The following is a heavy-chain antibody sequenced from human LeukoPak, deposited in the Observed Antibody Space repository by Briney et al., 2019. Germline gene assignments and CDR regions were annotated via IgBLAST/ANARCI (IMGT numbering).Heavy chain of an antibody. CDR2: INHSGST. CDR1: GGSFSGYY. CDR3: ARGGPVGAYFDY. J-gene: IGHJ4*02. D-gene: IGHD1-26*01. V-gene: IGHV4-34*01. Sequence: SETLSLTCALYGGSFSGYYWSWIRQPPGKGLEWIGEINHSGSTNYNPSLKSRVTISVDTSKNQFSLKLSSVTAADTAVYYCARGGPVGAYFDYWGQGTLVTVSS.